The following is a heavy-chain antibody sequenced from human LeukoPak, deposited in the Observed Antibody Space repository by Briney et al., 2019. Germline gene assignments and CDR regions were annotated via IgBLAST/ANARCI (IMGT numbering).Heavy chain of an antibody. CDR2: ISSSSSYI. CDR3: ARDAYAMVLRGYFDY. Sequence: GGSLRLSCAASGFTFSSYSMNWVRQAPGKGREWVSSISSSSSYIYYADSVKGRFTISRDNAKNPLYLQINGLRAEDTAVYYCARDAYAMVLRGYFDYWGQGTLVTVSS. V-gene: IGHV3-21*01. J-gene: IGHJ4*02. D-gene: IGHD3-10*01. CDR1: GFTFSSYS.